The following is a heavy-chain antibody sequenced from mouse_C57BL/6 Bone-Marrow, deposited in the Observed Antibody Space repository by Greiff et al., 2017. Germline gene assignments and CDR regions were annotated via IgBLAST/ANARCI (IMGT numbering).Heavy chain of an antibody. CDR2: FYPGRGSI. Sequence: QVQLQQSGAELVKPGASVKLSCKASGYIFTEYTIHWVKQRSGQGLEWIGWFYPGRGSIKYNERFKDKATLTADKSSNTGYMELSRLTSEDSAVYFCARHERYYDYEGYFDYWGQGTTLTVSS. CDR3: ARHERYYDYEGYFDY. D-gene: IGHD2-4*01. J-gene: IGHJ2*01. CDR1: GYIFTEYT. V-gene: IGHV1-62-2*01.